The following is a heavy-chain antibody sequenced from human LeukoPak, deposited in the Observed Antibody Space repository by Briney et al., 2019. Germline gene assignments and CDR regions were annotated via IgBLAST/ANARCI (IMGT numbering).Heavy chain of an antibody. CDR1: GLTPCQYE. J-gene: IGHJ4*02. Sequence: GSLTHSCPASGLTPCQYEMKGLGQALGKGLAWVSYISSSGSTVYYADCVKGRFTISRDNAKNSLYLQMNSLRAEDTFFYYCARGWTVSYYFDYWGQGTLVTVSS. CDR2: ISSSGSTV. V-gene: IGHV3-48*03. CDR3: ARGWTVSYYFDY. D-gene: IGHD3/OR15-3a*01.